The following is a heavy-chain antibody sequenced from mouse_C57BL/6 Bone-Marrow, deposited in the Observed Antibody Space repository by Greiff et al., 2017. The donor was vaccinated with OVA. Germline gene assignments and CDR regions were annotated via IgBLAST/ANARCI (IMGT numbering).Heavy chain of an antibody. V-gene: IGHV1-26*01. CDR3: ARWGGYWFAY. D-gene: IGHD2-2*01. Sequence: VQLQQSGPELVKPGASVKISCKASGYTFTDYYMNWVKQSHGKSLEWIGDINPNNGGTSYNQKFKGKATLTVDKSSSTAYMELRSLTSEDSAVYYCARWGGYWFAYWGQGTLVTVSA. CDR1: GYTFTDYY. CDR2: INPNNGGT. J-gene: IGHJ3*01.